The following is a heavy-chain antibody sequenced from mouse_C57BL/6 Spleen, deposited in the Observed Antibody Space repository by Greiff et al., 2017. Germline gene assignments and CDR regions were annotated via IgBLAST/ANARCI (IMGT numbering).Heavy chain of an antibody. V-gene: IGHV1-15*01. CDR2: IDPETDGT. J-gene: IGHJ3*01. Sequence: QVQLQQSGAELVRPGASVTLSCKASGYTFTDYEMHWVKQTPVHGLEWIGAIDPETDGTAYNQKFKGKAILTADKSSSTAYMELRSLTSEDSAVYYCTRDYYGSSYPFAYWGQGTLVTVSA. CDR1: GYTFTDYE. D-gene: IGHD1-1*01. CDR3: TRDYYGSSYPFAY.